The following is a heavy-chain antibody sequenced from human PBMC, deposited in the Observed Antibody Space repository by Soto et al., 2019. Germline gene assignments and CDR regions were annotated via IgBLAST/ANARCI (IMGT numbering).Heavy chain of an antibody. Sequence: QITLKESGPTLVKPTQTLTLTCTFSGFALSTSGVGVAWIRQPPGKTLAWLALIYSNDDKRYSPSLKSRLTITKDTPKKQVVLTMTNMDPADTAPSYCAHSGGWFGEHRSGSDPWGQGALFTVS. CDR1: GFALSTSGVG. D-gene: IGHD3-10*01. J-gene: IGHJ5*02. V-gene: IGHV2-5*01. CDR3: AHSGGWFGEHRSGSDP. CDR2: IYSNDDK.